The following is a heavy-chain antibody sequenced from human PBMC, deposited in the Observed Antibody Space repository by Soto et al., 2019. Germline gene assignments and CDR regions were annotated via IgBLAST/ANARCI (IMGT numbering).Heavy chain of an antibody. CDR2: IYYSGST. D-gene: IGHD6-6*01. J-gene: IGHJ4*02. CDR1: GVSISSYY. Sequence: SETLSLTCTVSGVSISSYYWSWIRQPPGKGLEWIGYIYYSGSTNYNPSLKSRVTISVDTSKNQFSLKLSSVTAADTAVYYCARWMSDMSSSLNYFDYWGQGTLVTVSS. CDR3: ARWMSDMSSSLNYFDY. V-gene: IGHV4-59*01.